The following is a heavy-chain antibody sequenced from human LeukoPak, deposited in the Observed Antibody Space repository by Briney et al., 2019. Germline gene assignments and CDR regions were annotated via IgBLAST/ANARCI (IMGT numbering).Heavy chain of an antibody. J-gene: IGHJ4*02. CDR1: GFTFSSYS. D-gene: IGHD2-2*02. CDR2: ISSSSSYI. V-gene: IGHV3-21*04. CDR3: ARGSPAATPQNLGY. Sequence: GGSLRLSCAASGFTFSSYSMNWVRQAPGKGLEWVSSISSSSSYIYYADSVKGRFTISRDNAKNSLYLQMNSLRAEDTAVYYCARGSPAATPQNLGYWGQGTLVTVSS.